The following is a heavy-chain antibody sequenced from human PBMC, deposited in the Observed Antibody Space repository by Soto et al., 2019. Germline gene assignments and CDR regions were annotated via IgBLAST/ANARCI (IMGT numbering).Heavy chain of an antibody. CDR2: ISYRGST. CDR1: DGYIITSS. Sequence: TQSLTCTGSDGYIITSSSYLIRPPVGKALEWIGYISYRGSTNYNPSLRSRLTISIDTSKSQISLKLTSMTTADTAVYYCARSGIVGREVNTWFDPWGQGPLVTCSS. V-gene: IGHV4-59*01. D-gene: IGHD3-10*01. J-gene: IGHJ5*02. CDR3: ARSGIVGREVNTWFDP.